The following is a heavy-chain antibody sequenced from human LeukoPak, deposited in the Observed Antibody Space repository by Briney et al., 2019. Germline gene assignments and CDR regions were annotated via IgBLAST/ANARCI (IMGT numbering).Heavy chain of an antibody. D-gene: IGHD3-10*01. V-gene: IGHV1-8*01. CDR1: GYTSTSYD. J-gene: IGHJ4*02. Sequence: ASVKVSCKASGYTSTSYDINWVRQATGQGLEWMGWMNPNSGNTGCAQKFQGRVTMTRNTSISTAYMELSSLRSEDTAVYYCARVTPQMVRGVIETPMDDYWGQGTLVTVSS. CDR3: ARVTPQMVRGVIETPMDDY. CDR2: MNPNSGNT.